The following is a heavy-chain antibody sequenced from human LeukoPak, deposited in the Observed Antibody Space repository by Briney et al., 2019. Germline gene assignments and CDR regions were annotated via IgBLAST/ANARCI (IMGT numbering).Heavy chain of an antibody. CDR1: GGSISSSSYY. CDR2: IYYSGST. CDR3: ARDLRYDSSGYQYLYYFDY. J-gene: IGHJ4*02. V-gene: IGHV4-39*07. Sequence: SETLSPTCTVSGGSISSSSYYWGWIRQPPGKGLEWIGSIYYSGSTYYNPSLKSRVTISVDTSKNQFSLKLSSVTAADTAVYYCARDLRYDSSGYQYLYYFDYWGQGTLVTVSS. D-gene: IGHD3-22*01.